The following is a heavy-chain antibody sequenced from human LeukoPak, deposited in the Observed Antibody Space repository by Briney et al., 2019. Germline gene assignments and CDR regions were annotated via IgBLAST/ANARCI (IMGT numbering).Heavy chain of an antibody. D-gene: IGHD6-13*01. J-gene: IGHJ4*02. V-gene: IGHV3-23*01. CDR1: GFTFASYA. CDR3: ATSSTWNRDTDY. CDR2: ISGSAGST. Sequence: GGSLRLSCAASGFTFASYAMTWVRQAPGKGLERVSTISGSAGSTYYADSVKGRFTISRDNSKNTLYLQINNLRAEDTAVYYCATSSTWNRDTDYWGQGTLVTVSS.